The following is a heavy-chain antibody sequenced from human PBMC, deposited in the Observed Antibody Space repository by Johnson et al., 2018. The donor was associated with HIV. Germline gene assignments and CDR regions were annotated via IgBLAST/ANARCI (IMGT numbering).Heavy chain of an antibody. CDR3: ARGYYDSSGRTGAFDI. CDR2: IYSGGST. CDR1: GFTVSSNY. V-gene: IGHV3-66*03. J-gene: IGHJ3*02. D-gene: IGHD3-22*01. Sequence: VQLMESGGGLIQPGGSLRLSCAASGFTVSSNYMSWVRQAPGKGLEWVSVIYSGGSTYYADSVKGRFTISRDNSRNTLYLQMNSLRAEDTAVYYCARGYYDSSGRTGAFDIWGQGTMVTVSS.